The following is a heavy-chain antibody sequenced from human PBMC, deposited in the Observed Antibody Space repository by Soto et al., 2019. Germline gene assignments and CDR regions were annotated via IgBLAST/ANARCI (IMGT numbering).Heavy chain of an antibody. CDR3: ARSAGNAGRFSEY. D-gene: IGHD6-13*01. CDR2: IYPGDSDT. V-gene: IGHV5-51*01. CDR1: VYSFSSYW. Sequence: GESLKISCKGSVYSFSSYWIGWVRQMAVEGLEWRGIIYPGDSDTRYRPSFQGQVTISVDKYISTAYLQWSSLRASDSAMYYCARSAGNAGRFSEYSGQGPLVTVSS. J-gene: IGHJ4*02.